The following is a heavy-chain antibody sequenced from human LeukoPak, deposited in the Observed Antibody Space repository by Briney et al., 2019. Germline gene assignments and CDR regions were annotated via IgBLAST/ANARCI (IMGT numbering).Heavy chain of an antibody. CDR1: GGSISSYY. Sequence: PSETLSLTCTVSGGSISSYYWSWIRQPPGKGLEWIGYIYHSGSTYYNPSLKSRVTISVDRSKNQFSLKLSSVTAADTAVYYCARSGYSGYDPSAFDIWGQGTMVTVSS. CDR3: ARSGYSGYDPSAFDI. V-gene: IGHV4-59*01. J-gene: IGHJ3*02. CDR2: IYHSGST. D-gene: IGHD5-12*01.